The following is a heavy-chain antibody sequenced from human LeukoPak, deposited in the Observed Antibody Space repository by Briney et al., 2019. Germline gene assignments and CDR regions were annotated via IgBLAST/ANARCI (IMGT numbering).Heavy chain of an antibody. CDR1: GGSFSGYY. CDR2: IYTSGST. J-gene: IGHJ4*02. V-gene: IGHV4-4*07. CDR3: ARENSGWYDY. D-gene: IGHD6-19*01. Sequence: PSETPSLTCAVYGGSFSGYYWSWIRQPAGKGLEWIGRIYTSGSTNYNPSLKSRVTMSVDTSKNQFSLKLSSVTAADTAVYYCARENSGWYDYWGQGTLVTVSS.